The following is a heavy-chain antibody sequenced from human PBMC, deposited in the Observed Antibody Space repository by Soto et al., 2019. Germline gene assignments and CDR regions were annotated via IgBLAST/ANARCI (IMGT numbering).Heavy chain of an antibody. Sequence: QVQLVQSGAEVRKPGASVTISCKTSGYTFAMHYIHWVRQAPGQGLEWMGMINPNDGSTNYVQRFQGRVTMIRDTSMRTVFLNMSRLTSDDTAVFFCAREDGGGGRRHDFWGQGTLITVSS. V-gene: IGHV1-46*01. D-gene: IGHD2-15*01. CDR3: AREDGGGGRRHDF. CDR1: GYTFAMHY. CDR2: INPNDGST. J-gene: IGHJ4*02.